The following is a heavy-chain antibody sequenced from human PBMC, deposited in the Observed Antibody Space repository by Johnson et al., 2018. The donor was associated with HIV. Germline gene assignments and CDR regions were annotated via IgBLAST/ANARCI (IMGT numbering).Heavy chain of an antibody. CDR3: ARGRASWELYDAVGI. CDR1: GFTFSSYT. D-gene: IGHD1-26*01. CDR2: ISYDGSNE. J-gene: IGHJ3*02. Sequence: QVQLVESGGGVVQPGRSLRLSCAASGFTFSSYTMYWVRQAPGKGLEWVAVISYDGSNEYYADSVKGRFTISRDNSKNTLYLQMSSLRAGDTAVYYCARGRASWELYDAVGIWGQGTMVIVSS. V-gene: IGHV3-30*04.